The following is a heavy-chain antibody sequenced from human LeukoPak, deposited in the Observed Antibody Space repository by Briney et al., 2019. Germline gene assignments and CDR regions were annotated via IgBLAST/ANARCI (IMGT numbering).Heavy chain of an antibody. V-gene: IGHV1-2*02. CDR3: ARTRSIAARHDAFDI. CDR1: GYTFTGYY. CDR2: INPNSGGT. Sequence: ASVNVSCKASGYTFTGYYMHWVRQAPGQGLEWMGWINPNSGGTNYAQKFQGRVTMTRDTSISTAYMELSRLRSDDTAVYYCARTRSIAARHDAFDIWGRGTMVTVSS. D-gene: IGHD6-6*01. J-gene: IGHJ3*02.